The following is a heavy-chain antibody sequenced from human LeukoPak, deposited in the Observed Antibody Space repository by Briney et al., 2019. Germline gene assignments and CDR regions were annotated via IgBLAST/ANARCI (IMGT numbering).Heavy chain of an antibody. CDR1: GGSISSGGYY. CDR2: IYHSGST. CDR3: ASRYNWNDGGDY. J-gene: IGHJ4*02. V-gene: IGHV4-30-2*01. Sequence: PSETLSLTCAVSGGSISSGGYYWSWIRQPPGKGLEWIGYIYHSGSTYYNPSLKSRVTISVDRSKNQFSLKLSSVTAADTAVYYCASRYNWNDGGDYWGQGTLVTVSS. D-gene: IGHD1-1*01.